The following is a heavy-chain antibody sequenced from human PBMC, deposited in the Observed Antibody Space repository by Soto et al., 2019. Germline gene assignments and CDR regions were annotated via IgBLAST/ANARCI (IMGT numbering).Heavy chain of an antibody. CDR3: ARVGYCSSTPCWPIGYFEY. Sequence: PSETLSLTCTVSGDSISSFYWTWIRQPPRKGLEWVGYIFSSGSTNYNPSLKSRVTISVDTSENQFSLKLTSVTAADTAVYYCARVGYCSSTPCWPIGYFEYWGQGTLVTVSS. CDR2: IFSSGST. V-gene: IGHV4-59*01. D-gene: IGHD2-2*01. J-gene: IGHJ4*02. CDR1: GDSISSFY.